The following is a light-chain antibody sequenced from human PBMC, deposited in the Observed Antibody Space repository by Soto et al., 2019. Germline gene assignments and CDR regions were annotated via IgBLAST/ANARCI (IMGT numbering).Light chain of an antibody. CDR1: ESVRGSH. CDR2: GAS. J-gene: IGKJ5*01. CDR3: QQYTNWPPIT. V-gene: IGKV3-20*01. Sequence: EIVLTQSPDTLSQSPRERVTLSCTASESVRGSHLAWYQHKPGQAPRLLMFGASSRATGIPDRFSGSGSGTDFSLTISNLQSEDFAVYYCQQYTNWPPITFGQGTRLEIK.